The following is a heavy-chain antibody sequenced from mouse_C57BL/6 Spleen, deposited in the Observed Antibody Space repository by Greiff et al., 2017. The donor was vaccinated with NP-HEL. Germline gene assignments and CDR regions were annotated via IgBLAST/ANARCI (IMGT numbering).Heavy chain of an antibody. J-gene: IGHJ2*01. CDR1: GYAFSSSW. Sequence: QVQLKHSGPELVKPGASVKISCKASGYAFSSSWMNWVKQRPGKGLEWIGRIYPGDGDTNYNGKFKGKATLTADKSSSTAYMQLSSLTSEDSEVYFCARASRYYFDYWGQGTTLTVSS. CDR2: IYPGDGDT. D-gene: IGHD1-1*01. V-gene: IGHV1-82*01. CDR3: ARASRYYFDY.